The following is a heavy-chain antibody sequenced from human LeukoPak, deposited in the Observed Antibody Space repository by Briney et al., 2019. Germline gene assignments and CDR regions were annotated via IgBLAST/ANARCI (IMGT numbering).Heavy chain of an antibody. J-gene: IGHJ5*02. CDR1: GGSISSYY. Sequence: SETLSLPCTVSGGSISSYYWNWIRQPPGKGLEWIGNIFYSGSTYYSPSLRSRVIISLDTSRNQFSLKLSSVTAADTAVYYCARDRLQLQSWGQGTLVTVSS. D-gene: IGHD1-1*01. V-gene: IGHV4-59*01. CDR2: IFYSGST. CDR3: ARDRLQLQS.